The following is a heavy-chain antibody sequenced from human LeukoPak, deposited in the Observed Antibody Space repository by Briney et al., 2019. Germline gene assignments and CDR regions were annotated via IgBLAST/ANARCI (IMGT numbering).Heavy chain of an antibody. D-gene: IGHD1-26*01. CDR2: IIPILGIA. CDR3: ARERSGRPFDY. Sequence: ASVKVSCKASGDTFIRYPISWVRQAPGQGLEWMGRIIPILGIANYAQKFQGRVTITADKSTSTAYMELSSLRSEDTAVYYCARERSGRPFDYWGQGTLVTVSS. V-gene: IGHV1-69*04. J-gene: IGHJ4*02. CDR1: GDTFIRYP.